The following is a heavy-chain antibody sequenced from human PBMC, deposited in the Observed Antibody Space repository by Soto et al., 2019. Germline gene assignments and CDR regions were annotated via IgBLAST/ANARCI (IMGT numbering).Heavy chain of an antibody. Sequence: QVPLVQSGAEVKKPGASVKVSCKASGYTFTSYAMHWVRQAPGQRLEWMGWINAGNGNTKYSQKFQGRVTITRDTSASTAYMELSSLRSEDTAVYYCARWNMPVLLWFGFQRGYFDYWGQGTLVTVSS. V-gene: IGHV1-3*01. J-gene: IGHJ4*02. CDR1: GYTFTSYA. D-gene: IGHD3-10*01. CDR2: INAGNGNT. CDR3: ARWNMPVLLWFGFQRGYFDY.